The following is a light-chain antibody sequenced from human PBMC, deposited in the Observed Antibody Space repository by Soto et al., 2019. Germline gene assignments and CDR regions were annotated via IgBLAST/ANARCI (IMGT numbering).Light chain of an antibody. CDR1: QGISSY. V-gene: IGKV1-9*01. CDR2: AAS. Sequence: DIPMTQSPSTLSASVGDRVTITCRASQGISSYLAWYQQKPGKAPKLLIYAASTLQSGVPSRFSGSGSGTEFILSISSLQPDDFATYYCQQYNRYSWTFGQGTKVDIK. CDR3: QQYNRYSWT. J-gene: IGKJ1*01.